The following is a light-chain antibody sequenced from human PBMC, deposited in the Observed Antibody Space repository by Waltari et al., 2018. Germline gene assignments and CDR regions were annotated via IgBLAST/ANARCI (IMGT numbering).Light chain of an antibody. Sequence: DIQMTQSASSLSASVGARVTLTCQASQDISNYLNWYQQKPGKAPKLLVHDATKLETGVPSRFSGSQSGTHFTLTINSLQPEDIATYYCQRYDNLPVFAFGPGTKVHIK. CDR2: DAT. CDR1: QDISNY. V-gene: IGKV1-33*01. J-gene: IGKJ3*01. CDR3: QRYDNLPVFA.